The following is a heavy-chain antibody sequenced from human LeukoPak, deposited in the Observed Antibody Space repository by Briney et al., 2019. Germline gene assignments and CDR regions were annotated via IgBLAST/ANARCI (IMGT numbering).Heavy chain of an antibody. CDR3: VQDRDWGFGY. V-gene: IGHV3-30*02. J-gene: IGHJ4*02. D-gene: IGHD7-27*01. Sequence: GSLRLSCAASGFTYRNYGMHWVRRAPGKGLEWATFIRNDGGGKYYADSVRGRFTISRDDSKNTLYLQMNSLRAEDTAVYHCVQDRDWGFGYWGRGTLVTVSS. CDR1: GFTYRNYG. CDR2: IRNDGGGK.